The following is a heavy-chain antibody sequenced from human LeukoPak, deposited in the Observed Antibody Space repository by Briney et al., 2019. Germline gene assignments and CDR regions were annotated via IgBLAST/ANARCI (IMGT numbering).Heavy chain of an antibody. CDR1: GDSIRSDSHS. V-gene: IGHV4-39*01. CDR3: ATHVYSSGWYFDY. D-gene: IGHD6-19*01. Sequence: SETLSLTCTVSGDSIRSDSHSWGWIRQSPGKGLEWIGSIHYSGSTYYNPSLKSRVTISVDTPKNQFSLKLSSVTAADTAVYYCATHVYSSGWYFDYWGQGTLVTVSS. CDR2: IHYSGST. J-gene: IGHJ4*02.